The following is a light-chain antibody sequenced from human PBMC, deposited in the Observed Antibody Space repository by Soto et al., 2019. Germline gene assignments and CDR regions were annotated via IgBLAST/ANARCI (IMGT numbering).Light chain of an antibody. CDR3: CSYAGSSTYV. CDR2: EVS. J-gene: IGLJ1*01. CDR1: SSDVGSYNL. V-gene: IGLV2-23*02. Sequence: QSALTQPASVSGSPGQSITISCTGTSSDVGSYNLVSWYQQHPGKAPKLMIYEVSERPSGVSNRSSGSKSGNTASLTISGLQAEDEADYFCCSYAGSSTYVFGTGTKLTVL.